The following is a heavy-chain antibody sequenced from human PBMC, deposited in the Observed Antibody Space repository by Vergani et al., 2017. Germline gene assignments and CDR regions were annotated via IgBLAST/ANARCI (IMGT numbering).Heavy chain of an antibody. J-gene: IGHJ6*02. Sequence: QVQLQQWGAGLLKPSETLSLTCAVYGGSFSGYYWSWIRQPPGKGLEWIGEINHSGSTNYNPSLKSRVTISVDTSKNQFSLKLSSVTAADTAVYYCAKDRVYCSSTSCYTFPGYYYGMDVWGQGTTVTVSS. V-gene: IGHV4-34*01. CDR3: AKDRVYCSSTSCYTFPGYYYGMDV. CDR1: GGSFSGYY. D-gene: IGHD2-2*02. CDR2: INHSGST.